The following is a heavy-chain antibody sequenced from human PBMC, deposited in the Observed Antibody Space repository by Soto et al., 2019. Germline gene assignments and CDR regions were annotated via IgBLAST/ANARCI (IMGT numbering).Heavy chain of an antibody. CDR1: GFTFSSYA. Sequence: PGGSLRLSCAASGFTFSSYAMTWVRQAPGKGLEWVSGISGNGGSTYYADSVKGRFTISRDNSKNTVYLQMNSLGVEDTAVYYCARVGPLADYYYYGLDVWGHGTTVTVSS. CDR2: ISGNGGST. V-gene: IGHV3-23*01. J-gene: IGHJ6*02. CDR3: ARVGPLADYYYYGLDV. D-gene: IGHD3-16*01.